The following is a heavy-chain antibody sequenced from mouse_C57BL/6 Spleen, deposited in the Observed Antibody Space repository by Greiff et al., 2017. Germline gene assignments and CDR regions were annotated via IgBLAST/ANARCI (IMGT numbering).Heavy chain of an antibody. V-gene: IGHV1-42*01. CDR3: ARVGLRSYAMDY. D-gene: IGHD1-1*01. J-gene: IGHJ4*01. CDR1: GYSFTGYY. Sequence: EVQLQQSGPELVKPGASVKISCKASGYSFTGYYMNWVQQSPEMSLEWIGEINPSTGGTTYNQKFKAKATLTVDKSSSTAYMQLKSLTSEDSAVYYCARVGLRSYAMDYWGQGTSVTVSS. CDR2: INPSTGGT.